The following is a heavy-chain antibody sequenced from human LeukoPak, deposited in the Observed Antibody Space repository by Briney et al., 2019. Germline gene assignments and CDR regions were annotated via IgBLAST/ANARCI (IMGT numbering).Heavy chain of an antibody. J-gene: IGHJ4*02. D-gene: IGHD3-22*01. CDR1: GYRFTNYW. CDR3: ARVPYYYDSSGYYSYFDY. CDR2: IYPGDSDT. Sequence: GESLKISCKGSGYRFTNYWIGWVRQMPGKGLEWMGIIYPGDSDTRYSPSFQGQVTISADKSISTAYLQWSSLKASDTAMYYCARVPYYYDSSGYYSYFDYWGQGTLVTVSS. V-gene: IGHV5-51*01.